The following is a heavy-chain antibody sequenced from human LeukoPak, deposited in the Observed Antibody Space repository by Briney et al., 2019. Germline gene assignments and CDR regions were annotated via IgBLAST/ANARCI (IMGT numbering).Heavy chain of an antibody. D-gene: IGHD3-9*01. J-gene: IGHJ4*02. CDR2: IIPIFGTA. Sequence: SVKVSCKASGGTFSSYAISWVRQAPGQGLEWMGGIIPIFGTANYAQKFQGRVTITADESTSTAYMELSSLRSEDTAVYYCARDAPSDYDILTGYGEFDYWGQGTLVTVSS. CDR3: ARDAPSDYDILTGYGEFDY. CDR1: GGTFSSYA. V-gene: IGHV1-69*13.